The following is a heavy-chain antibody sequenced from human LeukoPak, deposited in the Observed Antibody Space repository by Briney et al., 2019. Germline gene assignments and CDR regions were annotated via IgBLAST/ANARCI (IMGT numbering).Heavy chain of an antibody. Sequence: ASVKVSCKASGYTFTGYYMHWVRQAPGQGLEWMGRINPNSGGTNYAQKFQGRVTMTRDTSISTAYMELSRLRSDDTAVYYCARGDITIFGVAIGNNWFDPWGQGTLVTVSS. D-gene: IGHD3-3*01. J-gene: IGHJ5*02. CDR2: INPNSGGT. CDR1: GYTFTGYY. V-gene: IGHV1-2*06. CDR3: ARGDITIFGVAIGNNWFDP.